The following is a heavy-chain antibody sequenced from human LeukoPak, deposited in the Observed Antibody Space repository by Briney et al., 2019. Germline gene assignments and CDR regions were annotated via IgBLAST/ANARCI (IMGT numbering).Heavy chain of an antibody. CDR1: GPSISAYY. CDR3: ARETTDGSSSDY. CDR2: IYTSGSM. J-gene: IGHJ4*02. V-gene: IGHV4-4*07. D-gene: IGHD1-26*01. Sequence: SETLSLTCTVSGPSISAYYWSWIRQPAGKGLEWIGHIYTSGSMNYNPSLKSRVTMSVDTSKNQFSLHLSSVTAADTAVYYCARETTDGSSSDYWGQGTLVTVSS.